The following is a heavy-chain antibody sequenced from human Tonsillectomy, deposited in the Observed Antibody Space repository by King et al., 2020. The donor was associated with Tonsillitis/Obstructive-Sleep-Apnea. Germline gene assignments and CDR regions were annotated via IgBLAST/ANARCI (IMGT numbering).Heavy chain of an antibody. J-gene: IGHJ6*03. CDR1: GGSISSSSHY. V-gene: IGHV4-39*01. CDR2: IYYSGTT. CDR3: VRHSDQQGYYYYYIDV. Sequence: QLQESGPRLVKPSETLSLTCTVSGGSISSSSHYWGWIRQPPGKGLEWIGTIYYSGTTYYNPSLKSRVTISVDTSKNQFSLKLNSVTAADTAVYYCVRHSDQQGYYYYYIDVWGNGTTVTVSS.